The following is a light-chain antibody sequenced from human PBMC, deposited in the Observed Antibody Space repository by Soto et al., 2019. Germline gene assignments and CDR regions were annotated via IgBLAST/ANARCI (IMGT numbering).Light chain of an antibody. CDR3: QQYGTSPQT. CDR2: GAS. CDR1: QRVSSTC. J-gene: IGKJ1*01. Sequence: EIVLTQSPGTLSLSPGEIATLSCRASQRVSSTCLAWYRQKPGQAPRLLIYGASSRATGIPDRISGSGSGTDFPLTIDRLEPEDFAVYYCQQYGTSPQTFGQGTKVEIK. V-gene: IGKV3-20*01.